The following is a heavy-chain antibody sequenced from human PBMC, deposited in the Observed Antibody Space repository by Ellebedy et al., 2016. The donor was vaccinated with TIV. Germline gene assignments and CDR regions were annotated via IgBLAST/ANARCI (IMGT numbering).Heavy chain of an antibody. CDR1: GYSFTSYW. CDR3: ARARHLEWLYHPDY. J-gene: IGHJ4*02. CDR2: IDPSDSYT. D-gene: IGHD3-3*01. V-gene: IGHV5-10-1*01. Sequence: KVSXXGSGYSFTSYWISWVRQMPGKGLEWMGRIDPSDSYTNYSPSFQGHVTISADKSISTAYLQWSSLKASDTAMYYCARARHLEWLYHPDYWGQGTLVTVSS.